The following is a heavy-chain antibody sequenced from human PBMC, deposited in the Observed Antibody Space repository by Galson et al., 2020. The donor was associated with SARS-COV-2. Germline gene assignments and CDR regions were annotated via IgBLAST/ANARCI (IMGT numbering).Heavy chain of an antibody. Sequence: NSGGSLRLSCTASGFPFSSYNMNWVRQAPGKGLEWVSSITSNSNYIYYSDSVKGRFTISRDNAKTSLFLQMNNLRAEDTAVYYCAPSPLRVSPPWGQGTLVTVSS. CDR2: ITSNSNYI. D-gene: IGHD3-3*01. V-gene: IGHV3-21*01. J-gene: IGHJ5*02. CDR1: GFPFSSYN. CDR3: APSPLRVSPP.